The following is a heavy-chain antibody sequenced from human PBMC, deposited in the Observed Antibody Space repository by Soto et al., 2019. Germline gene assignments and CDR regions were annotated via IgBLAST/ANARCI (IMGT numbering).Heavy chain of an antibody. Sequence: GGSLRLSCAASGFTFSSYAMSWVRQAPGKGLEWVSVISGSGGSTYYADSVKGRFTISRDNSKNTLYLQMNSLRAEDTAVYYCAKGGYSGYDFSHYYYYMDVWGKGTTVTVSS. V-gene: IGHV3-23*01. D-gene: IGHD5-12*01. CDR1: GFTFSSYA. CDR2: ISGSGGST. J-gene: IGHJ6*03. CDR3: AKGGYSGYDFSHYYYYMDV.